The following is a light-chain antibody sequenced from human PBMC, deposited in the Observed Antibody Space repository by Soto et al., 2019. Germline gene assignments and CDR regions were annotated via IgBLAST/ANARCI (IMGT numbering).Light chain of an antibody. CDR1: QGIRDD. CDR3: LQDYNYPWT. Sequence: AIQMTQSPSSLSASVGDRVTITCRASQGIRDDLGWYQQKPGKAPKLLIYSASSLQSGVPSRLSGSGSGTDFTLTISRLQPEDFATYYCLQDYNYPWTFGQGTQVDIK. CDR2: SAS. J-gene: IGKJ1*01. V-gene: IGKV1-6*01.